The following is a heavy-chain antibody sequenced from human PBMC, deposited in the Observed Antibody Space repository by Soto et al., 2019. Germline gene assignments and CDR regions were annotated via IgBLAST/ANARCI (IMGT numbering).Heavy chain of an antibody. D-gene: IGHD1-26*01. CDR2: ISGSGGST. CDR1: GFTFSSYA. J-gene: IGHJ4*02. V-gene: IGHV3-23*01. CDR3: ARRGSGSYYDY. Sequence: ESGGGLVQPGGSLRLSCAASGFTFSSYAMNWVRQAPGKGLEWVSVISGSGGSTYYADSVKGRFTISRDNSKNTLYLQMNSLSAEDTAVHYCARRGSGSYYDYWGQGTLVTVSS.